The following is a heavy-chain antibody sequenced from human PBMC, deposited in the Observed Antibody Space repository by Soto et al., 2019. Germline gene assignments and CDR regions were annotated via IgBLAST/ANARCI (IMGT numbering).Heavy chain of an antibody. CDR3: ARGVDSRSWPDY. CDR2: IWYDGSNK. D-gene: IGHD6-13*01. CDR1: GFTFSSYG. J-gene: IGHJ4*02. Sequence: QVQLVESGGGVVQPGRSLRLSCAASGFTFSSYGMHWVRQAPGKGLEWVAVIWYDGSNKYYADSVKGRFTISRDNSKNPLYLQMNSLRAEDTAVYYCARGVDSRSWPDYWGQGTLVTVSS. V-gene: IGHV3-33*01.